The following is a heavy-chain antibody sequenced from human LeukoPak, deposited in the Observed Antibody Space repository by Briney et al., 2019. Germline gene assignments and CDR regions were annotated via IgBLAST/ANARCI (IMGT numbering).Heavy chain of an antibody. D-gene: IGHD3/OR15-3a*01. CDR3: ARGRLRTGYYSLNDY. J-gene: IGHJ4*02. V-gene: IGHV3-53*01. CDR1: GFTVRSNY. CDR2: IYSGGST. Sequence: GGSLRLLYAASGFTVRSNYTSWVRQAPGKGLEWVSVIYSGGSTYYADSVKGRFTISRDNSKNTLYLQMYSLRAEDTAVYYCARGRLRTGYYSLNDYWGQGTLVTVSS.